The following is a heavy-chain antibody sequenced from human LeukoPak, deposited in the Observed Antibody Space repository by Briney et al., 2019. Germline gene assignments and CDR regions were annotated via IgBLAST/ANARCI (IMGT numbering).Heavy chain of an antibody. J-gene: IGHJ4*02. Sequence: SQTLSLTCAVSGGSISSGGYSWSWIRQPPGKGLEWIGYIYHSGSTYYNPSLKSRVTISVDRSKNQFSLKLSSLTAADTAVYYCAREGDYTFDYWGQGTLVTVSS. CDR3: AREGDYTFDY. CDR1: GGSISSGGYS. V-gene: IGHV4-30-2*01. CDR2: IYHSGST. D-gene: IGHD4-11*01.